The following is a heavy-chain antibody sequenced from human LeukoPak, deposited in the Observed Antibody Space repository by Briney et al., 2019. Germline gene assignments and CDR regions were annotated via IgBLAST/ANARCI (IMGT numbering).Heavy chain of an antibody. D-gene: IGHD3-10*02. V-gene: IGHV3-48*04. Sequence: GGSLRLSCAASGFTFSSYSMNWVRQAPGKGLEWVSYISYGSSTIYYADSVKGRFTISRDNAKNSLYLQMNSLRAEDTAVYYCAELGITMIGGVWGKGTTVTISS. CDR3: AELGITMIGGV. J-gene: IGHJ6*04. CDR1: GFTFSSYS. CDR2: ISYGSSTI.